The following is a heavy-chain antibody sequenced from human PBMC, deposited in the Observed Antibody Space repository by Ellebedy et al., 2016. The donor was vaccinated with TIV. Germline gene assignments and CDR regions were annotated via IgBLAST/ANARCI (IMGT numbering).Heavy chain of an antibody. CDR2: ITGGGGKT. V-gene: IGHV3-23*01. J-gene: IGHJ5*02. CDR3: ARDRDGHNDL. Sequence: GGSLRLSXAASGFTFNTYAMNWVRQAPGKGLEWVSAITGGGGKTYYADSVKGRFTISRDNAKNALFLQMNSLRDEDTALYYCARDRDGHNDLWGQGTLVTVSS. D-gene: IGHD5-24*01. CDR1: GFTFNTYA.